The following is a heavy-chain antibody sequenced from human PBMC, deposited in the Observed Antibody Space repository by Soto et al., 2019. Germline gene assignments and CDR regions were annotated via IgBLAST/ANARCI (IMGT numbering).Heavy chain of an antibody. V-gene: IGHV1-69*02. Sequence: SVKVSCEASGGTFSSYTISCVRQAPGQRLEWMGRIIPILGIANYAQKFQGRVTITADKSTITAYMELSSLRSEDTAVYYCARGEHDYMWGSYRQFDYWGQGTLVIVSS. CDR2: IIPILGIA. J-gene: IGHJ4*02. CDR1: GGTFSSYT. CDR3: ARGEHDYMWGSYRQFDY. D-gene: IGHD3-16*02.